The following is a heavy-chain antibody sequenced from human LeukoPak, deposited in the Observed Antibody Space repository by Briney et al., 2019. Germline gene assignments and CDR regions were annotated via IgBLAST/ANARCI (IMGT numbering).Heavy chain of an antibody. V-gene: IGHV1-46*01. D-gene: IGHD2/OR15-2a*01. CDR3: ARAFRKDNYYYYGMDV. J-gene: IGHJ6*02. CDR1: GYTFTSYY. Sequence: ASVKVSCKASGYTFTSYYMHWVRQAPGQGLEWMGIINPSGGSTSYAQKFQGRVTMTRDTSTSTVYMELSSLRSEDTAVYYCARAFRKDNYYYYGMDVWGQGTTVTVPS. CDR2: INPSGGST.